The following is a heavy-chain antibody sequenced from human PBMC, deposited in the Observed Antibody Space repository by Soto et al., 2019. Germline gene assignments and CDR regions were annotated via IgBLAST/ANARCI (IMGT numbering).Heavy chain of an antibody. CDR2: LYSSGAT. CDR1: GLSVSSNY. Sequence: GGSLRLSCAASGLSVSSNYMNWVRQAPGKGLEWVSILYSSGATKYADSVKGRFSISRDSSKNTVYLQMNSLRAEDTAVYYCARYYDSSGYYLGALDCWGQGTLVTVSS. V-gene: IGHV3-53*01. D-gene: IGHD3-22*01. CDR3: ARYYDSSGYYLGALDC. J-gene: IGHJ4*02.